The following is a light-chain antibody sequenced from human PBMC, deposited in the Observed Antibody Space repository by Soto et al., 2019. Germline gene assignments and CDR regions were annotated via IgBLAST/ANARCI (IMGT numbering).Light chain of an antibody. CDR3: QQSYSTPPWT. Sequence: IQMTQSPSSLSTSVGARVTLSCRASPGIGNALGWYQQKPGKPPKVLIYGASNLQGGVPSRFIGSGSGTDFTLTISSLQPEDFATYFCQQSYSTPPWTFGQGTKVDIK. CDR1: PGIGNA. J-gene: IGKJ1*01. CDR2: GAS. V-gene: IGKV1-39*01.